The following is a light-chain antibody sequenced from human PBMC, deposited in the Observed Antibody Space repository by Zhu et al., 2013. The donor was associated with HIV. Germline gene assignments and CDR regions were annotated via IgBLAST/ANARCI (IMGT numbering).Light chain of an antibody. CDR3: SSYAGSTPYV. J-gene: IGLJ1*01. CDR2: EVS. V-gene: IGLV2-8*01. CDR1: SSDVGGYNF. Sequence: QSALTQPPSASGSPGQSVTISCTGTSSDVGGYNFVTWYQRHPGKAPKVMIYEVSKRPSGVPDRFSGSKSGNVASLTVSGLQAEDEADYYCSSYAGSTPYVFGTGTKVTVL.